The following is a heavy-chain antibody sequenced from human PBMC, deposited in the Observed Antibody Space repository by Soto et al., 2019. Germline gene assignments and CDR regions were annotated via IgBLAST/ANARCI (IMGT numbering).Heavy chain of an antibody. CDR1: GGSITSVNHY. CDR3: AREVSGTGAFDH. CDR2: IFDSGTT. V-gene: IGHV4-30-4*01. D-gene: IGHD2-8*02. Sequence: QVQLEQSGPGLVKPTETLSLTCKISGGSITSVNHYWSWIRQSPGEGLEWIGYIFDSGTTHYNPSLKGRVTISGDASQRHFSLTIHSVTVADTAVYYCAREVSGTGAFDHWGQGTLVTVSS. J-gene: IGHJ5*02.